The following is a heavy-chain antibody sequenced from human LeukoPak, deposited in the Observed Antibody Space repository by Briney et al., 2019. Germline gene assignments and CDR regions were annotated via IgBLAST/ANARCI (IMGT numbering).Heavy chain of an antibody. CDR2: IYYSGST. D-gene: IGHD3-16*01. V-gene: IGHV4-59*01. J-gene: IGHJ5*02. Sequence: SETLSLTCAVYGGSFRGYYWSWICQPPGKGLEWIGYIYYSGSTNYNPSLKSRVTISLDTSKNQFSLKLSSVTAADTAVYYCARPSYAKWFDPWGQGTLVTVSS. CDR1: GGSFRGYY. CDR3: ARPSYAKWFDP.